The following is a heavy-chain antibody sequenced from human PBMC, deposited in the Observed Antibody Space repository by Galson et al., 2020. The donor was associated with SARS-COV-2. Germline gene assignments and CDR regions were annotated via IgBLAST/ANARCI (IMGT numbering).Heavy chain of an antibody. D-gene: IGHD3-10*01. V-gene: IGHV3-11*01. CDR2: ISSSGGTI. CDR3: ARGGNYHFGSA. CDR1: GFIFSDSY. Sequence: GESLKISCAASGFIFSDSYMSWIRQAPGKGLEFLSYISSSGGTIYDADSVKGRFTISRDNAKNSLYLQMNSLRAEDTAVYYCARGGNYHFGSAWGQGTLVTVSS. J-gene: IGHJ5*02.